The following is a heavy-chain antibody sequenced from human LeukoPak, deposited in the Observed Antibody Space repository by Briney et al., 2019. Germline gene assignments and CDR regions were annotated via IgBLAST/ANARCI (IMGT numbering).Heavy chain of an antibody. V-gene: IGHV3-13*05. Sequence: GGSLRLSCAASGFTFSSYDMHWVRQATGKGLEWVSAIGTAGVPYYPGSVKGRFTISRENAKNSLYLQMNSLRAGDTAVYYCARGRYSGYDYFIDYWGQGTLVTVSS. J-gene: IGHJ4*02. D-gene: IGHD5-12*01. CDR2: IGTAGVP. CDR3: ARGRYSGYDYFIDY. CDR1: GFTFSSYD.